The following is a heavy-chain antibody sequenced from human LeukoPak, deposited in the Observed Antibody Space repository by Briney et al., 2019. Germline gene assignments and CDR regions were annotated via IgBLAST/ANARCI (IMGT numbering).Heavy chain of an antibody. V-gene: IGHV4-4*07. Sequence: PSETLSLTCTVSGGSISTYYWTWIRQPAGKGLEWIGRTSTSGSTNYSPSLKSRITMSLDMSKNQFSLKLTSVAAADTAVYYCARDPLRYFDWPEAWFDPWGQGTLVTVSS. CDR3: ARDPLRYFDWPEAWFDP. D-gene: IGHD3-9*01. CDR1: GGSISTYY. J-gene: IGHJ5*02. CDR2: TSTSGST.